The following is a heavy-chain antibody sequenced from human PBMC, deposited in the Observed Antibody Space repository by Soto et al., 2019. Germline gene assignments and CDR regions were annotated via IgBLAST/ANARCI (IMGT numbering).Heavy chain of an antibody. Sequence: EVQLVESGGGSVEPGGSLRLSCAASGITFNNAWMNWVRQAPGKGLEWVGRIKSKVNGGTIDYVAPVRGRFTISRDDSKNTLYLQMNSLTAEDTAVYYCAADHPDWGAYAFDYWGQGTLVTVSS. CDR2: IKSKVNGGTI. D-gene: IGHD3-16*01. CDR1: GITFNNAW. V-gene: IGHV3-15*07. CDR3: AADHPDWGAYAFDY. J-gene: IGHJ4*02.